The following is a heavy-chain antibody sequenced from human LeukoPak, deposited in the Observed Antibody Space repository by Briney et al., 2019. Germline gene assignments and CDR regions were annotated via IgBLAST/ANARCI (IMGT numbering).Heavy chain of an antibody. D-gene: IGHD6-19*01. Sequence: GGSLRLPCAASGFTFSNYWMSWVRQAPGKGLEWVANIKQDGSEKYYVDSVKGRFTISRDNAKNSLYLQMNSLRAEDTAIYYCGPSSWDYWGQGTLVTVSS. V-gene: IGHV3-7*01. CDR3: GPSSWDY. CDR1: GFTFSNYW. J-gene: IGHJ4*02. CDR2: IKQDGSEK.